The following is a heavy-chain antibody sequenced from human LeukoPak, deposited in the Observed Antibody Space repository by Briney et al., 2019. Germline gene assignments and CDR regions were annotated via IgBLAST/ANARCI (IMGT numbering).Heavy chain of an antibody. J-gene: IGHJ4*02. D-gene: IGHD5-18*01. CDR1: GYTFTGYY. V-gene: IGHV1-2*02. CDR3: APVGYSYGHNFDY. Sequence: ASVKVSCKASGYTFTGYYMHWVRQAPGQGLEWMGWINPNSGGTNYAQKFQGRVTMTRDTSISTAYMELSRLRSDDTAVYYCAPVGYSYGHNFDYWGQGTLVTVSS. CDR2: INPNSGGT.